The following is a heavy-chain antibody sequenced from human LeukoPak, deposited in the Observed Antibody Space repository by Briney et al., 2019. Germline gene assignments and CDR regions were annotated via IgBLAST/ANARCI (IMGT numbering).Heavy chain of an antibody. D-gene: IGHD2-8*02. V-gene: IGHV4-59*08. J-gene: IGHJ4*02. CDR3: ARHGGVAPFDY. Sequence: SETLSLTCTVSGGPISSYYWSWIRQPPGDGLEWIGYIFFTGNTNYNPSLRSRITISIDTSKNQFSLHLSSVTAADTAVYYCARHGGVAPFDYWGQGTLVTVSS. CDR1: GGPISSYY. CDR2: IFFTGNT.